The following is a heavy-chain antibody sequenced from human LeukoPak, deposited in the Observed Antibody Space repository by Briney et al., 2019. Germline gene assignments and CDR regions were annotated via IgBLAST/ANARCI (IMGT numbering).Heavy chain of an antibody. J-gene: IGHJ5*02. Sequence: PSETLSLTCAVYGGSFSGYYWSWIRQPPGKGLEWIGEINHSGSTNYNPSLKSRVTISVDTSKNQFSLKLSSVTAADTAVYSCARVVWVSGIAVAGAGGWFDPWGQGTLVTVSS. D-gene: IGHD6-19*01. CDR2: INHSGST. CDR1: GGSFSGYY. CDR3: ARVVWVSGIAVAGAGGWFDP. V-gene: IGHV4-34*01.